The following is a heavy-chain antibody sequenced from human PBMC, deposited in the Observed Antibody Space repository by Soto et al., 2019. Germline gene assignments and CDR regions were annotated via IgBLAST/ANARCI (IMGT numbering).Heavy chain of an antibody. D-gene: IGHD1-26*01. V-gene: IGHV3-30-3*01. CDR2: ISYDGSNK. CDR1: GFTFSSYA. Sequence: QVQLVESGGGVVQPGRSLRLSCAASGFTFSSYAMHWVRQAPGKGREWVAVISYDGSNKYYADSVKGRFTISRDNSKNTLYLQMNSLRAEDTAVYYCARDPKWELLGCFDYWGQGTLVTVSS. CDR3: ARDPKWELLGCFDY. J-gene: IGHJ4*02.